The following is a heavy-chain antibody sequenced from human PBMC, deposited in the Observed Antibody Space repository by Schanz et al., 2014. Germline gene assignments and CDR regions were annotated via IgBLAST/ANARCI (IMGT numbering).Heavy chain of an antibody. D-gene: IGHD5-12*01. CDR3: ARDGYNAYDLKRGDY. V-gene: IGHV3-7*01. Sequence: EVQLVESGGGLVKPGGSLRLSCAASGFTFSSYGMNWVRQAPGKGLEWVANIKQDGSEKYYVDSVQGRFTISRDNAKNSLYLQMNSLRAEDTAVYYCARDGYNAYDLKRGDYWGQGTQVAVSS. CDR1: GFTFSSYG. CDR2: IKQDGSEK. J-gene: IGHJ4*02.